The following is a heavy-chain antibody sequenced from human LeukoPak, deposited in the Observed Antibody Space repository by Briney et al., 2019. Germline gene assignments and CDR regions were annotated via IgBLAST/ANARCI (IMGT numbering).Heavy chain of an antibody. CDR2: ISGSGGST. CDR3: AKALRWSEYSSGYNDVPTFDY. Sequence: PGASLRLSCAASGFTFSSYAMSWVRQAPGKGLEWVSAISGSGGSTYYADSVKGRFTISRDNSKNTLYLQMNSLRAEDTAVYYCAKALRWSEYSSGYNDVPTFDYWGQGTLVTVSS. D-gene: IGHD5-18*01. V-gene: IGHV3-23*01. J-gene: IGHJ4*02. CDR1: GFTFSSYA.